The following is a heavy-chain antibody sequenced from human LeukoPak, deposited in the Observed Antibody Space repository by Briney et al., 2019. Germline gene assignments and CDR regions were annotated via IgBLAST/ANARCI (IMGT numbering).Heavy chain of an antibody. J-gene: IGHJ3*02. Sequence: GGSLRLSCAASGFTFDDYTMHWVRQAPGKGLEWVSLISWDGGSAYYADAVKGRFTISRDNSKNSLYLQMNSLRTEDTALYYCAKVGEAAAGNDAFDIWGQGTMVTVSS. V-gene: IGHV3-43*01. CDR3: AKVGEAAAGNDAFDI. D-gene: IGHD6-13*01. CDR1: GFTFDDYT. CDR2: ISWDGGSA.